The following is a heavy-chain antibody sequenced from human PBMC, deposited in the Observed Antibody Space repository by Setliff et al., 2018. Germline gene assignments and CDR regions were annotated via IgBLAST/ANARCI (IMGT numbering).Heavy chain of an antibody. CDR2: INPNDGYT. Sequence: ASVKVSCKASGHSLTSNHFHWGRQAPGKGLEWMGTINPNDGYTIYAPAFQGRVAMTTDTSTGTAYMVLSGLTSADTAIYYCIVNMVRPVTGLDSWGPGTPVTVSS. CDR1: GHSLTSNH. V-gene: IGHV1-46*01. D-gene: IGHD2-15*01. J-gene: IGHJ4*02. CDR3: IVNMVRPVTGLDS.